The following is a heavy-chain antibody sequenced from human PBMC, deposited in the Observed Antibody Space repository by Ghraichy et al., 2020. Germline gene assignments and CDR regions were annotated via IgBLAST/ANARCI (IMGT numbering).Heavy chain of an antibody. CDR3: ASTYSSSSAYYGMDV. CDR1: GFTFSSYW. CDR2: INRDGSST. Sequence: GGSLRLSCAASGFTFSSYWMHWVRQAPGKGLVWVSRINRDGSSTNYADSVKGRFTISRDNAKNTLYLQMNSLRAEDTAVYYCASTYSSSSAYYGMDVWGQGTTVTVSS. D-gene: IGHD6-6*01. J-gene: IGHJ6*02. V-gene: IGHV3-74*01.